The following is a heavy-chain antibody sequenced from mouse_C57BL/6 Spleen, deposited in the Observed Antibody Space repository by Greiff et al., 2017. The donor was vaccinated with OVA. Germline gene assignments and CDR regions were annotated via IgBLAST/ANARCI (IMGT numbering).Heavy chain of an antibody. Sequence: VQLQQSGAELVMPGASVKLSCKASGYTFTSYWMHWVKQRPGQGLEWIGEIDPSDSYTNYNQKFKGKSTLTVDKSSSTAYMQLSSLTSEDSAVYYCARADYGRFDYWGQGTTLTVSS. CDR3: ARADYGRFDY. J-gene: IGHJ2*01. D-gene: IGHD1-1*01. V-gene: IGHV1-69*01. CDR1: GYTFTSYW. CDR2: IDPSDSYT.